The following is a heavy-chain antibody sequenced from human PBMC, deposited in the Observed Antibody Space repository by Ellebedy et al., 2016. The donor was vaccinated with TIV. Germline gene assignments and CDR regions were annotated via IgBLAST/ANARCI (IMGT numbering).Heavy chain of an antibody. J-gene: IGHJ4*02. D-gene: IGHD6-19*01. V-gene: IGHV4-34*08. CDR3: ATSALAGRRLLPLDY. CDR1: GFTFSSCA. CDR2: VYGSGTT. Sequence: ESLKISXAASGFTFSSCAMNWVRQAPGKGLELIGFVYGSGTTDYNPSLRSRVTMSVDTSQNQFSLKLTSVTSADTAVYYCATSALAGRRLLPLDYWGQGTLVTVSS.